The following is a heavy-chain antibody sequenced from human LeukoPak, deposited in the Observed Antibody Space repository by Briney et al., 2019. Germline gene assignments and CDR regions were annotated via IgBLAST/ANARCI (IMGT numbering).Heavy chain of an antibody. Sequence: ASVKVSCKASGYTFTSYGISWVRQAPGQGLEWMGWINPNSGGTNYAQKFQGRVTMTRDTSISTAYMELSRLRSDDTAVYYCARDTYYYDYWGQGTLVTVSS. V-gene: IGHV1-2*02. J-gene: IGHJ4*02. CDR1: GYTFTSYG. CDR3: ARDTYYYDY. CDR2: INPNSGGT. D-gene: IGHD3-16*01.